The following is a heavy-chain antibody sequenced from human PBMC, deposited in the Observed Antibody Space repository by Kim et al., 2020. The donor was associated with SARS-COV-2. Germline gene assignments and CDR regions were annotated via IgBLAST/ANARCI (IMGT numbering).Heavy chain of an antibody. J-gene: IGHJ4*02. V-gene: IGHV1-2*06. CDR2: INPNSGGT. CDR1: GYTFTAYY. CDR3: VRGWDYGYF. Sequence: ASVKVSCTTSGYTFTAYYLHWVRQAPGQGLEWVGRINPNSGGTNSPRNFRGRVTMTRDASISTAYMELTSLTSDDTAGYYCVRGWDYGYFWGQGTLVTVSS. D-gene: IGHD4-17*01.